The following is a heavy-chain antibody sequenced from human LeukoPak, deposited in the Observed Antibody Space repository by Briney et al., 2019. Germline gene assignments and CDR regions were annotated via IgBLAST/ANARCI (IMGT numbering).Heavy chain of an antibody. CDR2: ISSNGGST. D-gene: IGHD4-17*01. J-gene: IGHJ4*02. Sequence: GESLRLTCAASGFTFSSYAMHWVRQPPGKGLEYVSAISSNGGSTYYANSVKGRFTISRDNSKNTLYLQMSGLRADDMAVYYCARSDYGDYGIYDYWGQGALVTVSS. CDR3: ARSDYGDYGIYDY. CDR1: GFTFSSYA. V-gene: IGHV3-64*01.